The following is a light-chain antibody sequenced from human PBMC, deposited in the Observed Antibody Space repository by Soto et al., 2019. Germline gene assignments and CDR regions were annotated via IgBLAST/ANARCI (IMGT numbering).Light chain of an antibody. J-gene: IGKJ1*01. CDR1: QSVRND. V-gene: IGKV3-15*01. CDR3: QHYNNWPPGT. Sequence: EVVMTQSPTTLSVSPGERATLSCRASQSVRNDLAWYQQKPGQAPSLLIFGASTRATGVPARFSGSGSGTEFTLNISSLRSEDFAVYYCQHYNNWPPGTFGQGTKVDI. CDR2: GAS.